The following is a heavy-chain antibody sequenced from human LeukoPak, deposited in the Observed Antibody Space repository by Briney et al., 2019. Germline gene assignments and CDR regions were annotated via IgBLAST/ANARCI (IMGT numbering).Heavy chain of an antibody. CDR3: ARERCGGGSCYIFED. CDR1: GFTFSSFG. D-gene: IGHD2-15*01. V-gene: IGHV3-30*03. J-gene: IGHJ4*02. Sequence: PGGSLRLSCAASGFTFSSFGMHWVRQSPDKGLESVAVVSYDGNSKFYADSVRGRFTISRDSSTSTLYLQMNSLRAEDTAVYYCARERCGGGSCYIFEDWGQGTLVTVSS. CDR2: VSYDGNSK.